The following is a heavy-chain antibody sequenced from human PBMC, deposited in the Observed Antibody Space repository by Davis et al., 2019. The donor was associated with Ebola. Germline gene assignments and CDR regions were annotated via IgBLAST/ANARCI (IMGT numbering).Heavy chain of an antibody. CDR2: IYHSGST. D-gene: IGHD4-23*01. J-gene: IGHJ5*02. CDR1: GGSISSYY. Sequence: SETLSLTCTVSGGSISSYYWSWIRQPPGKGLEWIGYIYHSGSTYYNPSLKSRVTISVDRSKNQFSLKLSSVTAADTAVYYCARSQTTVVTGWFDPWGQGTLVTVSS. V-gene: IGHV4-59*12. CDR3: ARSQTTVVTGWFDP.